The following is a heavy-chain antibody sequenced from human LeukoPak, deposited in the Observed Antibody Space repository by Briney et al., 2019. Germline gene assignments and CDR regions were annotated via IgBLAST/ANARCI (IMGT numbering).Heavy chain of an antibody. V-gene: IGHV3-66*01. Sequence: GGSLRVSCAASGCTVGSNYVIWFGQAPPMGLQWVSILYSGGTTYYADSVKGRCTISRDKSQNTVYLQMNSLRVEDTAVYFCADPEPFSSGWLDAFDVWGQGTMVTVSS. D-gene: IGHD6-19*01. CDR1: GCTVGSNY. CDR2: LYSGGTT. J-gene: IGHJ3*01. CDR3: ADPEPFSSGWLDAFDV.